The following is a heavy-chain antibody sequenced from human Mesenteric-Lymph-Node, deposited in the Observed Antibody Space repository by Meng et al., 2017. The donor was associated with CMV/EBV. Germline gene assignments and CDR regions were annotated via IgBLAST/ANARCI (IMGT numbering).Heavy chain of an antibody. Sequence: GESLKISCAASGFTVSSNYMSWVRQAPGKGLEWVSVIYSGGSSTYYADSVKGRFTISRDNSKNTLYLQMNSLRAEDTAVYYCAKWWGYCSSTSCYTSDYWGQGTLVTVSS. D-gene: IGHD2-2*02. CDR1: GFTVSSNY. J-gene: IGHJ4*02. V-gene: IGHV3-23*03. CDR2: IYSGGSST. CDR3: AKWWGYCSSTSCYTSDY.